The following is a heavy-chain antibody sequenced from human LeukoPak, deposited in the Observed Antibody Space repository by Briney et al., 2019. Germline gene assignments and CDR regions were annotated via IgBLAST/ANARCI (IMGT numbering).Heavy chain of an antibody. CDR1: GGSISSYY. Sequence: PSETLSLTCTVSGGSISSYYWSWIRQPPGKGLEWIGHIYYSGNTNYNPSLKSRVTISVDTSKNQFSLKLSSVTAADTAVYYCARYTVTNAFDIWGQGTMVTVSS. V-gene: IGHV4-59*08. CDR3: ARYTVTNAFDI. CDR2: IYYSGNT. J-gene: IGHJ3*02. D-gene: IGHD4-17*01.